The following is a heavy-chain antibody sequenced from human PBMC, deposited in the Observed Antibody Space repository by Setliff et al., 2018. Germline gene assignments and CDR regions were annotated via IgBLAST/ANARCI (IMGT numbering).Heavy chain of an antibody. J-gene: IGHJ6*02. CDR1: GGSFSGYY. V-gene: IGHV4-34*01. Sequence: LSLTCAVYGGSFSGYYWSWIRQPPGKGLEWIGEINHSGSTNYNPSLKSRVTISVDTSKNQFSLKLSSVTAADTAVYYCARVITFGGVIRSPSYGMDVWGQGTTVTVSS. CDR3: ARVITFGGVIRSPSYGMDV. D-gene: IGHD3-16*01. CDR2: INHSGST.